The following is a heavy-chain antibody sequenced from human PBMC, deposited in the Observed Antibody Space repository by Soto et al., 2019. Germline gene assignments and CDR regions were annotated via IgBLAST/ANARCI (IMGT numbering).Heavy chain of an antibody. CDR1: GFTFSSYS. J-gene: IGHJ6*02. V-gene: IGHV3-21*01. CDR3: ARDRLVAATSAPPSCYYGMDV. CDR2: ISSSSRYI. Sequence: GSLRLSCATSGFTFSSYSMNWVRQAPGMGLEWVSSISSSSRYIYYADSVRGRFTISRDNAKNSLYLQINSLRAEDTAVYYCARDRLVAATSAPPSCYYGMDVWGQGATVTVSS. D-gene: IGHD2-15*01.